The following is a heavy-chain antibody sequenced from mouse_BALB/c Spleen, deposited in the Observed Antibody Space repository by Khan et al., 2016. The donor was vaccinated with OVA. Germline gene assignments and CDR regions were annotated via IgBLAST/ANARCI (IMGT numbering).Heavy chain of an antibody. CDR3: AREAYRYDEYYFDY. CDR2: ISSSGST. V-gene: IGHV5-6-5*01. Sequence: EVKLLESGGGSVKPGGPLKLSCEVSGFTFSSYVMSWIRQTPEKRLEWVASISSSGSTYYPDSVKGGLTISRDNDRNFVYLQISSLRSEDMAMYYCAREAYRYDEYYFDYWGQGTTLTVSS. J-gene: IGHJ2*01. CDR1: GFTFSSYV. D-gene: IGHD2-14*01.